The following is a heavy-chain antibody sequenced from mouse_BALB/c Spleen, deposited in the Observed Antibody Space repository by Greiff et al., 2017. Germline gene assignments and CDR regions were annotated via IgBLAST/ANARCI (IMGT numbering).Heavy chain of an antibody. CDR1: GFTFSSYT. CDR2: ISNGGGST. J-gene: IGHJ3*01. V-gene: IGHV5-12-2*01. CDR3: ARQEGGYYVWFAY. Sequence: EVMLVESGGGLVQPGGSLKLSCAASGFTFSSYTMSWVRQTPEKRLEWVAYISNGGGSTYYPDTVKGRFTISRDNAKNTLYLQMSSLKSEDTAMYYCARQEGGYYVWFAYWGQGTLVTVSA. D-gene: IGHD2-3*01.